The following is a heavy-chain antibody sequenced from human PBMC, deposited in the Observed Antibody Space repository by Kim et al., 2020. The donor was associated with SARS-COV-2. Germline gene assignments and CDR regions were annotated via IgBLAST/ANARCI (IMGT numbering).Heavy chain of an antibody. D-gene: IGHD6-19*01. CDR3: ARDLRYSSGYNNFDY. V-gene: IGHV1-69*04. Sequence: QKFQGRVTITADKSTSTAYMELSSLRSEDTAVYYCARDLRYSSGYNNFDYWGQGTLVTVSS. J-gene: IGHJ4*02.